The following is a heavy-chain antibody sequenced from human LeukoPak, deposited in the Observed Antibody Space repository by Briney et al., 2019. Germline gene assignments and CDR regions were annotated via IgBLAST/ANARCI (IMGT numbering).Heavy chain of an antibody. V-gene: IGHV4-4*09. J-gene: IGHJ4*02. CDR2: IYTTGDT. D-gene: IGHD3-16*01. CDR1: GVSISSYY. Sequence: SETLSLTCTVSGVSISSYYWSWIRQPPGKELEWIGSIYTTGDTRYNPSLKSRVTISVDTSKNQFSLKLSSVTAADTAVYYCARATPVGGVRFDYWGQGTLVTVSS. CDR3: ARATPVGGVRFDY.